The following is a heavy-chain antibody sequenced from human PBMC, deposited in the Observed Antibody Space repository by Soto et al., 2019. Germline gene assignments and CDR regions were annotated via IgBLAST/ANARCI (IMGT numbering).Heavy chain of an antibody. D-gene: IGHD6-19*01. CDR2: ISRGASSI. CDR3: VREGGDLRGSGVFDY. J-gene: IGHJ4*02. Sequence: PGGSLRLSCAASGFTFSFYTMNWVRQTPGKGLEWLAYISRGASSIYYADSVKGRFTVSRDNANNSLSLQLNSLRREDTAVYYCVREGGDLRGSGVFDYWGQGTLVTV. V-gene: IGHV3-48*01. CDR1: GFTFSFYT.